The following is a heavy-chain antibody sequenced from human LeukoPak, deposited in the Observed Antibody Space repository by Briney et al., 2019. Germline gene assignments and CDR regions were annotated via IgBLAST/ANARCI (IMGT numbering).Heavy chain of an antibody. CDR1: GFTFSSYG. CDR3: ARGVAAAGEYFDY. J-gene: IGHJ4*02. D-gene: IGHD6-13*01. V-gene: IGHV3-30*03. CDR2: ISYDGSNK. Sequence: GGSLRLSCAASGFTFSSYGMHWVRQAPGKGLEWVAVISYDGSNKYYADSVKGRFTISRDNSKNTLYLQMNSLRAEDTAVYYCARGVAAAGEYFDYWGQGTLVTVSS.